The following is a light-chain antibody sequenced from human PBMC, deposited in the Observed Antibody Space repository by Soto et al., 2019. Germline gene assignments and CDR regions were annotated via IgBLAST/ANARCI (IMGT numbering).Light chain of an antibody. CDR1: SSNIGAGYG. J-gene: IGLJ1*01. V-gene: IGLV1-40*01. Sequence: SVLTQPPSVSGAPGQRVTISCTGSSSNIGAGYGVHWYQQLPGTAPKLLIYGNSNRPSGVPDRFSGSKSGTSASLAITGLQAEDEADYYCQSYDSSLSGSKVFGTGTKVTVL. CDR2: GNS. CDR3: QSYDSSLSGSKV.